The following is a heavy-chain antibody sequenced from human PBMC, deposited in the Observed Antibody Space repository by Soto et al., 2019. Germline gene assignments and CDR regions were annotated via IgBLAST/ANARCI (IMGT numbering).Heavy chain of an antibody. CDR2: SYSTGGT. CDR3: ARDREPDGIWTFDS. CDR1: GFTLAKYT. V-gene: IGHV3-23*01. J-gene: IGHJ4*02. D-gene: IGHD3-9*01. Sequence: PGGSLSLSCAASGFTLAKYTMGWVRQAPGKGLEWVAESYSTGGTEYADSVKGRFSISRDNSKNMLFLQMNSLRVEDTALYYCARDREPDGIWTFDSWGQGTLVTVSS.